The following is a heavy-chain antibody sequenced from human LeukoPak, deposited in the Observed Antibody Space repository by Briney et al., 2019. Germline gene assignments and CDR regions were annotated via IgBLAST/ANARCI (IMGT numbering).Heavy chain of an antibody. Sequence: GESLQISCKGSGYSFTSYWIGWVRQMPGKGLEWMGIIYPGDSDTRYSPSFQGQVTILADKSISTAYLQWSSLKASDTAMYYCARRGRDGYNFFDYWGQGTLVTVSS. CDR3: ARRGRDGYNFFDY. V-gene: IGHV5-51*01. J-gene: IGHJ4*02. D-gene: IGHD5-24*01. CDR2: IYPGDSDT. CDR1: GYSFTSYW.